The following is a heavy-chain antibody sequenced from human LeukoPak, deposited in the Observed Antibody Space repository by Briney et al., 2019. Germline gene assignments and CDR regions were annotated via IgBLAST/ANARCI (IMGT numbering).Heavy chain of an antibody. D-gene: IGHD5-24*01. CDR1: GGSLSSYY. V-gene: IGHV4-59*01. J-gene: IGHJ4*02. CDR3: ARAERWLQLIDY. Sequence: SETLSLTCTVSGGSLSSYYWSWIRQPPGKGLECIGYIYYSGSTNYNPSLKSRVTISVDTSTNQFSLKLSSVTAADTAVYYCARAERWLQLIDYWGQGTLVTVSS. CDR2: IYYSGST.